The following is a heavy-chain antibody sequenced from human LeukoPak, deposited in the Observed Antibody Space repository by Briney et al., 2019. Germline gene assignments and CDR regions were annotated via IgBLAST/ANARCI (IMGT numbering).Heavy chain of an antibody. V-gene: IGHV3-23*01. CDR2: LSSSGGST. J-gene: IGHJ4*02. CDR3: AKDRLGSWSGFYFGIFDY. D-gene: IGHD3-3*01. Sequence: SGESLRLSCAASGFTFNRYAMSWVRQAPGKGLAWVSGLSSSGGSTYYADHVKGRFTISRDNSKNTLSLQMNSLRAEDTAIYYCAKDRLGSWSGFYFGIFDYWGQGILVTVSS. CDR1: GFTFNRYA.